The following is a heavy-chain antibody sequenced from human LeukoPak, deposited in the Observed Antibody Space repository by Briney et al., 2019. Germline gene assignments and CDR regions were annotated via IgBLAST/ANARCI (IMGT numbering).Heavy chain of an antibody. CDR2: IWYDGSNK. CDR1: GFTFSSYG. J-gene: IGHJ4*02. CDR3: AKVGAYDTIKDDF. D-gene: IGHD3-9*01. V-gene: IGHV3-33*06. Sequence: PAGGSLRLSCAASGFTFSSYGMHWVRQAPGKGLEWVAVIWYDGSNKYYADSVKGRFTISRDNSKNTLYLQMNTLRAEDTAVYYCAKVGAYDTIKDDFWGQGTLVTVSS.